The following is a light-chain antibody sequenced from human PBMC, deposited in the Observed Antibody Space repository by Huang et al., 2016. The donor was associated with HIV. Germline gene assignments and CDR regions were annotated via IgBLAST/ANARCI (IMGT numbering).Light chain of an antibody. V-gene: IGKV2-28*01. J-gene: IGKJ2*01. Sequence: DIVMTQSPLSLPVAPGETASISCRSSQSLLHSNGKYYLHWFRQKPGQSPQFLISLVWTGASAGVPDRVSGGGSGSGTDCTLRISAVEAEDVAVYYCMQALQTPFTFGQGTKLEIK. CDR3: MQALQTPFT. CDR2: LVW. CDR1: QSLLHSNGKYY.